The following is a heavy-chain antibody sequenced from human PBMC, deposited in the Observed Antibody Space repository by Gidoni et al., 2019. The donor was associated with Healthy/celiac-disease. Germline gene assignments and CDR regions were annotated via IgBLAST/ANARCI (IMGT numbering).Heavy chain of an antibody. CDR3: ARGGGCSSTSCYVSYFDY. Sequence: QCQLFQSRAEVKNPGPSVQVPCQSPAYTFTSYALNWVRQSPGQRLEWTGWINAGNGNTKYSQKFQGRVTITRDTSASTAYMELSSLRSEDTAVYYCARGGGCSSTSCYVSYFDYWGQGTLVTVSS. CDR1: AYTFTSYA. D-gene: IGHD2-2*01. J-gene: IGHJ4*02. V-gene: IGHV1-3*01. CDR2: INAGNGNT.